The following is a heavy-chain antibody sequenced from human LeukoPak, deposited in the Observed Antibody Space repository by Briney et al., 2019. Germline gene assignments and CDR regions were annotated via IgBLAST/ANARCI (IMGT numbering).Heavy chain of an antibody. CDR3: AKVYVGAGSDYYYMDV. CDR2: IRGSGVST. V-gene: IGHV3-23*01. CDR1: GFTFSSCS. J-gene: IGHJ6*03. Sequence: GGSLRLSCAASGFTFSSCSMNWVRQAPGKGLEWVSGIRGSGVSTYYADSVKGRFTISRDNSKNTLYLQMNSLRAEDTAVYYCAKVYVGAGSDYYYMDVWGKGTTVTVSS. D-gene: IGHD3-10*01.